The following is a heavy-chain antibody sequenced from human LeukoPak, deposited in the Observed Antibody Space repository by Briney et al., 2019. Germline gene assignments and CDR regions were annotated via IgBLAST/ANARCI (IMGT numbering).Heavy chain of an antibody. CDR1: GFTFSDYY. D-gene: IGHD4-17*01. CDR3: ARDQRWLKEFDY. Sequence: GGSLRLSCAASGFTFSDYYMSWIRQAPGKGLEWVSYISSSGTTIYYADSVKGRFTISRDNAKNSLYLQMNSLRAEDTAVYYCARDQRWLKEFDYWGQGTLVTVSS. V-gene: IGHV3-11*01. J-gene: IGHJ4*02. CDR2: ISSSGTTI.